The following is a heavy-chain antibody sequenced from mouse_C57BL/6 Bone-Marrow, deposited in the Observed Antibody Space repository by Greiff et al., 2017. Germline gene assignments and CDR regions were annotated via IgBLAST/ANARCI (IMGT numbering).Heavy chain of an antibody. V-gene: IGHV5-4*01. CDR2: ISDGGSYT. J-gene: IGHJ3*01. D-gene: IGHD3-1*01. CDR3: ARDRGSWFAY. CDR1: GFTFSSYA. Sequence: EVQGVESGGGLVKPGGSLKLSCAASGFTFSSYAMSWVRQTPEKRLEWVATISDGGSYTYYPDNVKGRFTISRDNAKNNLYLQMSHLKSEDTAIYYCARDRGSWFAYWGQGTLVTVSA.